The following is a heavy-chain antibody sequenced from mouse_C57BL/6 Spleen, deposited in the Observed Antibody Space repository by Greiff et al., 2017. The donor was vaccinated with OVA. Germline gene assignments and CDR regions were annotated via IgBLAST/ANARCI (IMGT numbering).Heavy chain of an antibody. V-gene: IGHV5-4*01. J-gene: IGHJ2*01. D-gene: IGHD4-1*01. CDR2: ISDGGSYT. Sequence: EVKLVESGGGLVKPGGSLKLSCAASGFTFSSYAMSWVRQTPEKRLEWVATISDGGSYTYYPDNVKGRFTISRDNAKNNLYLQMSHLKSEDTAMYYCARDGSGHDYWGQGTTLTVSS. CDR1: GFTFSSYA. CDR3: ARDGSGHDY.